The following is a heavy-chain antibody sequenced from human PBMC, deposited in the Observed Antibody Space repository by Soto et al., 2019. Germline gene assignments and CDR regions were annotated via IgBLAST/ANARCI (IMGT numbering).Heavy chain of an antibody. J-gene: IGHJ6*02. CDR1: GFTFSSYA. CDR3: ARDLLVVAATTRNLYYYYYGMDV. Sequence: GGSLRLSCAASGFTFSSYAMHWVRQAPGKGLEWVAVISYDGSNKYYADSVKGRFTISRDNSKNTLYLQMNSLRAEDTAVYYCARDLLVVAATTRNLYYYYYGMDVWGQGTTVTVSS. D-gene: IGHD2-15*01. V-gene: IGHV3-30-3*01. CDR2: ISYDGSNK.